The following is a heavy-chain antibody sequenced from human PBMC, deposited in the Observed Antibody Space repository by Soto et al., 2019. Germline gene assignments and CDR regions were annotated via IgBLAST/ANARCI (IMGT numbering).Heavy chain of an antibody. D-gene: IGHD2-2*01. V-gene: IGHV1-18*01. J-gene: IGHJ4*02. CDR2: ITPYNGNT. Sequence: GASVKVSCKASNYTFITYGITWVRQAPGQGLEWVGWITPYNGNTNYGQNFQGRVTMTADTSTSTAYMELGSLTTDDTAVYYCARDTRFYFDYWGQGTRVTVSS. CDR3: ARDTRFYFDY. CDR1: NYTFITYG.